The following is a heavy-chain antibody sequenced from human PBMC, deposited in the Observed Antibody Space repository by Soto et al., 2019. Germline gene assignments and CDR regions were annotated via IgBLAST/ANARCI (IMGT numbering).Heavy chain of an antibody. Sequence: SETLSLTCTVSGGSLSSGGYYWSWISQHPGKGLEWIGYIYYSGNTYYNPSRNSLVTISVDTSKNHFSLKLSSVTAADTAVYSCARDGRDSGYDPSSYFYYWGQGTLVTVSS. CDR2: IYYSGNT. CDR3: ARDGRDSGYDPSSYFYY. CDR1: GGSLSSGGYY. J-gene: IGHJ4*02. V-gene: IGHV4-31*01. D-gene: IGHD5-12*01.